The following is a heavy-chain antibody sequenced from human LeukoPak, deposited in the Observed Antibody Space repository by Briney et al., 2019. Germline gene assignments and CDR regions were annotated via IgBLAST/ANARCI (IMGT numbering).Heavy chain of an antibody. CDR3: ASMELSLPENFDY. V-gene: IGHV3-21*01. CDR1: GFTFSSYS. J-gene: IGHJ4*02. Sequence: PGGSLRLSCAASGFTFSSYSMNWVRQAPGKGLEWVSSISSSSSYIYYADSVKGRFTISRDNAKNSLYLQMNSLRAEDTAVYYCASMELSLPENFDYWGRGTLVTVSS. CDR2: ISSSSSYI. D-gene: IGHD3-16*02.